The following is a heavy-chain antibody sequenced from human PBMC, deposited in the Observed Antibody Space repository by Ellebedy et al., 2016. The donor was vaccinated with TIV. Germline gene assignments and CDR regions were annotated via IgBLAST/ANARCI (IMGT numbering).Heavy chain of an antibody. CDR2: IQYSGNH. V-gene: IGHV4-59*08. CDR3: ARKVGGSGSMGWFDP. J-gene: IGHJ5*02. D-gene: IGHD3-10*01. CDR1: GGSISSYY. Sequence: MPSETLSLTCTVSGGSISSYYRSWIRQPPGKGLEWIGYIQYSGNHDYNPSLKSRATLSLDTAKKQFSLRVRSVTAADPAVYYCARKVGGSGSMGWFDPWGQGTLVTVSS.